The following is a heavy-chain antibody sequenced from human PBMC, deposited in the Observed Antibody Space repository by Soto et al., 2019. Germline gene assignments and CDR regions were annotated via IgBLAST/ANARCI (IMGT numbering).Heavy chain of an antibody. D-gene: IGHD3-9*01. CDR1: GYSFIDYY. J-gene: IGHJ4*02. CDR3: ARPPGYISDWYYFDL. Sequence: ASVKVSCRASGYSFIDYYMHWVRQAPGQGFEWMGRISPKSGGTNYAQKFEGRVTMTWDTSLNTAYMELSSLISEDTAVYYCARPPGYISDWYYFDLWGQGTLVTVSS. CDR2: ISPKSGGT. V-gene: IGHV1-2*02.